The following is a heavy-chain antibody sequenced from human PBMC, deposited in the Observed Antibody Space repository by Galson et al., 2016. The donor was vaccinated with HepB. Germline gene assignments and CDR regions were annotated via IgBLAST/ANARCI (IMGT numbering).Heavy chain of an antibody. CDR3: ARGAGEYYDFWRSYSYYFDY. Sequence: SLRLSCAASGFTFNYYTMNWVRQAPGKGLEWISSINSGTEIMYYADSVKGRFTISRDNAKNSLYLQMNSLRDEDTAVYFCARGAGEYYDFWRSYSYYFDYWGQGILVTVSS. CDR1: GFTFNYYT. V-gene: IGHV3-48*02. CDR2: INSGTEIM. J-gene: IGHJ4*02. D-gene: IGHD3-3*01.